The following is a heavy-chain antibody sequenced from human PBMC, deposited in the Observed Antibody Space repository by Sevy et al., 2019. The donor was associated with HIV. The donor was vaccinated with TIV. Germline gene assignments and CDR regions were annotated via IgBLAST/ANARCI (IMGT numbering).Heavy chain of an antibody. Sequence: GGSLRLSCAASGFTFSSYSMNWVRQAPGKGLEWVSSISSSSSYIYYGDSVKGRFTISRDNAKNSLYLQMNSLRAEDTAVYYCARAYSSGWYGYFQHWGQGTLVTVSS. CDR1: GFTFSSYS. D-gene: IGHD6-19*01. CDR3: ARAYSSGWYGYFQH. V-gene: IGHV3-21*01. J-gene: IGHJ1*01. CDR2: ISSSSSYI.